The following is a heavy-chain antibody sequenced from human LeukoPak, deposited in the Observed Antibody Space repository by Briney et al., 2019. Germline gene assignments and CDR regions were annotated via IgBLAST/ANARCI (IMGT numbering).Heavy chain of an antibody. V-gene: IGHV3-48*03. CDR3: AKKLAYCGGDCYSEAFDI. CDR2: ISSSGSTI. Sequence: GGSLRLSCAASGFTFSSYEMNWVRQAPGKGLEWVSYISSSGSTIYYADSVKGRFTISRDNAKNSLYLQMNSLRAEDTAVYYCAKKLAYCGGDCYSEAFDIWGQGTMVTVSS. D-gene: IGHD2-21*02. CDR1: GFTFSSYE. J-gene: IGHJ3*02.